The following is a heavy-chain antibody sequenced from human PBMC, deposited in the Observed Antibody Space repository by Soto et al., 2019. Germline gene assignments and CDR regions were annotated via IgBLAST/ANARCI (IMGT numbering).Heavy chain of an antibody. D-gene: IGHD1-20*01. Sequence: EVQLLESGGGLVQPGGSLRLSCAASGFTFSSYAMSWVRQAPGKGLEWVSAISGSGGRTYYADSVKGRFTISRDNSKTTLHLQMNSLRAEDTSGYYCAKDRVRIRGEGQHRLAHIDAFDIWSQGTMVTVSS. CDR2: ISGSGGRT. J-gene: IGHJ3*02. CDR3: AKDRVRIRGEGQHRLAHIDAFDI. CDR1: GFTFSSYA. V-gene: IGHV3-23*01.